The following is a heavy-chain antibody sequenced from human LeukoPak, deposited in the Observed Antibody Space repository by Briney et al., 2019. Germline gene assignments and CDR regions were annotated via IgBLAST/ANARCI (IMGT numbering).Heavy chain of an antibody. Sequence: GGSLRLSCAASGFTFSSYGMSWVRQAPGKGLEWVSAISGSAGNTYYADSVKGRFTISRDNSKNTLSLQMDSLRADDTAVYFCAKDGREQWLVRATWFDRWGQGTLVTVSS. D-gene: IGHD6-19*01. CDR1: GFTFSSYG. CDR2: ISGSAGNT. V-gene: IGHV3-23*01. CDR3: AKDGREQWLVRATWFDR. J-gene: IGHJ5*02.